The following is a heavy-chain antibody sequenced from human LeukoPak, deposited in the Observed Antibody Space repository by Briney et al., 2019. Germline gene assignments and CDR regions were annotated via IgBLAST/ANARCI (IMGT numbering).Heavy chain of an antibody. CDR2: IYTSGST. D-gene: IGHD6-13*01. CDR3: ARVSAAGFPFDY. CDR1: GGYISSYY. Sequence: SETLSLTCTVSGGYISSYYWSWIRQPAGKGLEWIGRIYTSGSTNYNPSLKSRVTMSVDTSKNQFSLKLSSVTAPDTAVFSCARVSAAGFPFDYSGEGTLVTVSS. J-gene: IGHJ4*02. V-gene: IGHV4-4*07.